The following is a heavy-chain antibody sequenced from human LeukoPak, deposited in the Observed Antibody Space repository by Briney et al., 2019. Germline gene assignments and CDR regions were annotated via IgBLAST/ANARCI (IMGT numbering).Heavy chain of an antibody. Sequence: ASVKVSCKASGYTFTGYYMHWVRQAPGQGLEWMGWINPNSGGTNYAQKFQGRVTMTRDTSISTAYMELSRLRSDDTAVYYCARDGGGGCSWYWFDPWGQGTLVTVSS. J-gene: IGHJ5*02. V-gene: IGHV1-2*02. CDR1: GYTFTGYY. CDR2: INPNSGGT. CDR3: ARDGGGGCSWYWFDP. D-gene: IGHD6-13*01.